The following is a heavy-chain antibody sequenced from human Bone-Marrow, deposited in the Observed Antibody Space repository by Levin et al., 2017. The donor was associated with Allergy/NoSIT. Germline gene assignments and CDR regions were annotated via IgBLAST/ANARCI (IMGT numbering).Heavy chain of an antibody. Sequence: GGSLRLSCAVSGFTVSNNFMIWYRQAPGKGLEWVSLIYSGGGEYYADSVKGRFTISRDSSKNTLYLQLNSLRAEDTAVYYCARDRHCISNTCYGAWGQGTLVTVSS. D-gene: IGHD2/OR15-2a*01. J-gene: IGHJ5*02. CDR1: GFTVSNNF. V-gene: IGHV3-53*01. CDR2: IYSGGGE. CDR3: ARDRHCISNTCYGA.